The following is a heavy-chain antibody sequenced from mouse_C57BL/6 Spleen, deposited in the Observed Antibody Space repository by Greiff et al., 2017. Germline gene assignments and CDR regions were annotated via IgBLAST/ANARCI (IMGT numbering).Heavy chain of an antibody. CDR2: IDPETGGT. CDR1: GYTFTDYE. CDR3: TTHYGSSDDSY. Sequence: VQLQQSGAELVRPGASVTLSCKASGYTFTDYEMHWVKQTPVRGLEWIGAIDPETGGTAYNQKIKGKAILTADKSSSTAYMELRSLTSEDSAVYYCTTHYGSSDDSYWGQGTTLTVSS. D-gene: IGHD1-1*01. J-gene: IGHJ2*01. V-gene: IGHV1-15*01.